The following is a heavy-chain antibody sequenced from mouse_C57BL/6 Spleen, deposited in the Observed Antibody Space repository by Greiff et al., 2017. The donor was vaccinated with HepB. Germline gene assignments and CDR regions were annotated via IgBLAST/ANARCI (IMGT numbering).Heavy chain of an antibody. CDR3: ARHGYADYAMDY. J-gene: IGHJ4*01. CDR1: GYTFTDYY. V-gene: IGHV1-76*01. Sequence: VQLQQSGAELVRPGASVKLSCKASGYTFTDYYINWVKQRPGQGLEWIARIYPGSGNTYYNEKFKGKATLTAEKSSSTAYMQLSSLTSEDSAVYFCARHGYADYAMDYWGQGTSVTVSS. D-gene: IGHD2-2*01. CDR2: IYPGSGNT.